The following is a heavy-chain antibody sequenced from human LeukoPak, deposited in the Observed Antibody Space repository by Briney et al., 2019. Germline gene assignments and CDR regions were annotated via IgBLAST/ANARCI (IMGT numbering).Heavy chain of an antibody. D-gene: IGHD6-25*01. Sequence: SGGSLRLSCAASGFTFSSYAMSWARQAPGEGLEWVSGISAGGDTTYTADSVRGRFTISRDNSNNTLYLQMNILTAEDTAVYYCAAISYSGTWPVGYWGQGILVTVTA. V-gene: IGHV3-23*01. CDR2: ISAGGDTT. J-gene: IGHJ4*02. CDR1: GFTFSSYA. CDR3: AAISYSGTWPVGY.